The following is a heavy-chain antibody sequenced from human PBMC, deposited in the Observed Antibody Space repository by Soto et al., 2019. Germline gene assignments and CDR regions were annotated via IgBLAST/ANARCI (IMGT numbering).Heavy chain of an antibody. Sequence: PGESLKISCKGSGYSFTSYWIGWVRQMPGKGLEWMGIIYPGDSDTRYSPSFQGQVTISADKSISTAYLQWSSLKASDTAMYYCARCGLLWFGVYCYGMDVWGQGTTVTVSS. D-gene: IGHD3-10*01. CDR3: ARCGLLWFGVYCYGMDV. V-gene: IGHV5-51*01. CDR2: IYPGDSDT. J-gene: IGHJ6*02. CDR1: GYSFTSYW.